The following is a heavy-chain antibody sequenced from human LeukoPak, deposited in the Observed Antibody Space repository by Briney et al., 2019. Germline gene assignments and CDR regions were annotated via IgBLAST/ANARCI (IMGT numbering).Heavy chain of an antibody. CDR1: GGSISSGDYY. CDR3: AREEGDDSSGYYYFDY. Sequence: PSQTLSLTCTVSGGSISSGDYYWSWIRQPPGKGLEWIGEIYHSGSTNYNPSLKSRVTISVDKSKNQFSLKLSSVTAADTAVYYCAREEGDDSSGYYYFDYWGQGTLVTVSS. J-gene: IGHJ4*02. D-gene: IGHD3-22*01. CDR2: IYHSGST. V-gene: IGHV4-30-2*01.